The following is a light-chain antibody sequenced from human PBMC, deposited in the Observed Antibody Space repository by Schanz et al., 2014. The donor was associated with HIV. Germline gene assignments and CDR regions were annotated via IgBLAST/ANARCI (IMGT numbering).Light chain of an antibody. Sequence: VLTQSPATLSLSPGEGATLSCRASQTVRSSFLAWYQQRPGQAPRLLIYGGSNRATGIPDRFSGGVSGTDFTLTISRVEPEDYAVYYCQHHATSPRTFGQGTRVEI. J-gene: IGKJ1*01. V-gene: IGKV3-20*01. CDR1: QTVRSSF. CDR2: GGS. CDR3: QHHATSPRT.